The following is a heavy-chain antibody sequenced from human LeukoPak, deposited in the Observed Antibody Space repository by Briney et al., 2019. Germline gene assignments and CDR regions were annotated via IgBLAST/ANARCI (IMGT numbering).Heavy chain of an antibody. CDR2: IYYSGST. CDR3: AREDVVVVAATHYYYGMDV. D-gene: IGHD2-15*01. CDR1: GGSISSYY. V-gene: IGHV4-59*01. Sequence: SETLSLTCTVSGGSISSYYWSWIRQPPGKGLEWIGYIYYSGSTNYNPSLKSRVTISADTSKNQFSLKLSSVTAADTAVYYCAREDVVVVAATHYYYGMDVWGQGTTVTVSS. J-gene: IGHJ6*02.